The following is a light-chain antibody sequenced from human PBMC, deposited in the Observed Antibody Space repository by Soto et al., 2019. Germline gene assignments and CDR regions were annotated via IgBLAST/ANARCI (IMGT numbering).Light chain of an antibody. CDR3: QQHNQWPIT. Sequence: VLTQSPATLSVSPGETASLSCRASQSAGNFLAWYQQKPGQAPRLLIYYISTRATGIPARFSGSGSGTEFTLTINSLQSEDSAVYYCQQHNQWPITFGQGTRLEIK. J-gene: IGKJ5*01. V-gene: IGKV3D-15*01. CDR2: YIS. CDR1: QSAGNF.